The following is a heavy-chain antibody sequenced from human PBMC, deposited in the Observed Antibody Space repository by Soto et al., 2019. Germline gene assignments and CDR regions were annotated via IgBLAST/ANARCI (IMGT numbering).Heavy chain of an antibody. V-gene: IGHV1-69*13. CDR2: IIPIFGTA. D-gene: IGHD1-7*01. J-gene: IGHJ4*02. CDR1: GCTFSSYA. CDR3: ARGVGRTTLDY. Sequence: GASVKVSCKASGCTFSSYASSWVRQAPGQGLEWMGGIIPIFGTANYAQKFQGRVTITADESTSTAYMELSSLRSEDTAVYYCARGVGRTTLDYWGQGTLVTVSS.